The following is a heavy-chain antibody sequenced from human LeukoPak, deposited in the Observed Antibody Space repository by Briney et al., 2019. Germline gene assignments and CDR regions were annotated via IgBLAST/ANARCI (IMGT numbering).Heavy chain of an antibody. J-gene: IGHJ6*03. CDR3: AKDFEAAPGGTYYYYYMDV. V-gene: IGHV3-23*01. D-gene: IGHD6-13*01. CDR2: ISNSGDGT. CDR1: GFTFSSYA. Sequence: GGSLRLSCAASGFTFSSYAMSWVRQAPGKGLEWVSSISNSGDGTFYADSVKGRFTISRDNSKNTLYLQMNSLRAEDTAVYYCAKDFEAAPGGTYYYYYMDVWGKGTTVTVSS.